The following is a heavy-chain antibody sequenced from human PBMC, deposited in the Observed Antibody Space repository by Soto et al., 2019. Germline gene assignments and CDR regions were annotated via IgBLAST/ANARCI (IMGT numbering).Heavy chain of an antibody. CDR1: GGSVNNFY. CDR2: IYSSGST. Sequence: QVQLQESAPGLVKPSETLSLTSPVSGGSVNNFYWNWIRQPPGKGLEWIGRIYSSGSTNYNPSLRSRVTMSVDTSKNQFSLKLNSVTAADTAVYYCARSSHKESWFDPWGQGTLVTVSS. V-gene: IGHV4-4*07. CDR3: ARSSHKESWFDP. D-gene: IGHD6-13*01. J-gene: IGHJ5*02.